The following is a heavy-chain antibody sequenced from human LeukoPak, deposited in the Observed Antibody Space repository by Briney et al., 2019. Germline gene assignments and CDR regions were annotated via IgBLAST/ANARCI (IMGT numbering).Heavy chain of an antibody. V-gene: IGHV3-21*01. CDR2: ISSSSSYI. D-gene: IGHD3-10*01. J-gene: IGHJ4*02. CDR1: GFTFSSYS. CDR3: ARDPVGLTYYYGSGSAGFDY. Sequence: PGGSLRLSCAASGFTFSSYSMNWVRQAPGKGLEWVSSISSSSSYIYYADSVKGRFTISRDNAKNPLYLQMNSLRAEDTAVYYCARDPVGLTYYYGSGSAGFDYWGQGTLVTVSS.